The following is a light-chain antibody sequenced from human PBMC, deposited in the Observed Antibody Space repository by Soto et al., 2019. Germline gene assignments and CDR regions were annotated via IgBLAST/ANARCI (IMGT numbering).Light chain of an antibody. CDR2: GAS. Sequence: TVMTQSPAILSASPGESVTLSCRASESVNTNLAWYQQKPCQGPRLLVYGASTRATGIPARFSGSGSGTEFALNISSLQSEDFAVYHCQQDNNWPPAFGQGTKVEMK. CDR1: ESVNTN. J-gene: IGKJ1*01. V-gene: IGKV3-15*01. CDR3: QQDNNWPPA.